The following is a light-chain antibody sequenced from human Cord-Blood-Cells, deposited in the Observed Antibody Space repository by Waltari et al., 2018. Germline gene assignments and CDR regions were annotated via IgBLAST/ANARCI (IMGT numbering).Light chain of an antibody. CDR3: QQYGSSPT. CDR2: GAS. J-gene: IGKJ4*01. CDR1: QSVSSSY. Sequence: EIDWTQSPGTLPLSPGERATLSCRASQSVSSSYLAWYQQKPGQAPRLLIYGASSRATGIPDRFSGSGSGTDFTLTISRLEPEDFAVYYCQQYGSSPTFGGGTKVEIK. V-gene: IGKV3-20*01.